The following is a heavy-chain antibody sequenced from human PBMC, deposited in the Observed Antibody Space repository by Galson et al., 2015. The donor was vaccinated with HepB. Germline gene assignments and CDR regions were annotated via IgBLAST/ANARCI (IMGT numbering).Heavy chain of an antibody. Sequence: SLRLSCAASGFTFSSYSMNWVRQAPGKGLEWVSYISSSSSTIYYADSVKGRFTISRDNAKNSLYLQMNSLRDEDTAVYYRARERAVSSAFDIWGQGTMVTVSS. D-gene: IGHD3-22*01. CDR1: GFTFSSYS. J-gene: IGHJ3*02. CDR3: ARERAVSSAFDI. V-gene: IGHV3-48*02. CDR2: ISSSSSTI.